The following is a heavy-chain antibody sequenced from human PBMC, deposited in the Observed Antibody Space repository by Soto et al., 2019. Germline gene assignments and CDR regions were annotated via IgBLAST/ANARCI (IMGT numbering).Heavy chain of an antibody. V-gene: IGHV4-34*01. CDR1: GGSFSGYY. D-gene: IGHD3-22*01. Sequence: PSETLSLTSAVYGGSFSGYYWSCIRQPPGKGLEWIVEINHSGSTNYNPSLKSRVTISVDTSKNQFSLKLSSVTAADTAVYYCARGFPSAPYYYDSSGYYSAKGSDYFDYWGQGTLVTVSS. J-gene: IGHJ4*02. CDR3: ARGFPSAPYYYDSSGYYSAKGSDYFDY. CDR2: INHSGST.